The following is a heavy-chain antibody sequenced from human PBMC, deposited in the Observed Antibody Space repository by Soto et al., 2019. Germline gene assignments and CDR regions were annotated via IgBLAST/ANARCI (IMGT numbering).Heavy chain of an antibody. CDR1: GFTFSKYW. V-gene: IGHV3-74*01. D-gene: IGHD2-8*01. CDR3: AIQDCTNDVCLEAAATVGGALHY. Sequence: EVQLVESGGGLVQPGKALRLSCAASGFTFSKYWMHWVRQAPGKGPVWVSYISGDGTTTDYADSVKGRFTISRDNAKNTLYLQTDSLRVEDTAVYYCAIQDCTNDVCLEAAATVGGALHYWGQGAQVTVTS. J-gene: IGHJ4*02. CDR2: ISGDGTTT.